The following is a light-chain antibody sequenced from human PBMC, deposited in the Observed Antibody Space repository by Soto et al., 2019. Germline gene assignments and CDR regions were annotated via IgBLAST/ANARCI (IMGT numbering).Light chain of an antibody. Sequence: DIQLTQSPSFLSASVGDRLTITCRASQDIRSSLAWYQQKPGKAPNLLIYTVSTLQSGVPSRFSGSRSETEFTLTISSLQPEDFATYYCQKLNSSPVTFGGGTKVEI. J-gene: IGKJ4*01. CDR2: TVS. CDR1: QDIRSS. V-gene: IGKV1-9*01. CDR3: QKLNSSPVT.